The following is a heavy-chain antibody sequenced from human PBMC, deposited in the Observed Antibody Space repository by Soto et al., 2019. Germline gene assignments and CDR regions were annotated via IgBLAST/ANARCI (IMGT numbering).Heavy chain of an antibody. CDR1: GGPISSGGYY. D-gene: IGHD5-18*01. Sequence: SETLSLTCTVSGGPISSGGYYWSWIRQHPGKGLEWIGYIYYSGSTYYNPSLKSRVTISVDTSKNQFSLKLSSVTAADTAVYYCARGYVDTAMVTRYYYGMDVWGQGTTVTVSS. CDR2: IYYSGST. CDR3: ARGYVDTAMVTRYYYGMDV. V-gene: IGHV4-31*03. J-gene: IGHJ6*02.